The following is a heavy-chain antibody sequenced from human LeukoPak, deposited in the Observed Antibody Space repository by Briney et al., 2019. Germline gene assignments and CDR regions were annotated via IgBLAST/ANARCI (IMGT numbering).Heavy chain of an antibody. V-gene: IGHV1-69*05. J-gene: IGHJ4*02. CDR3: ARSHSPAYYAPFDY. D-gene: IGHD3-22*01. CDR1: GGIFSNYV. CDR2: IIPVFGTP. Sequence: SVKVSFKVSGGIFSNYVISWVRQAPGQGLEWMGGIIPVFGTPNYAQKFRGRVTITTDESTSTAHMEMSSLRSEDTAVYYCARSHSPAYYAPFDYWGQGTLVTVSS.